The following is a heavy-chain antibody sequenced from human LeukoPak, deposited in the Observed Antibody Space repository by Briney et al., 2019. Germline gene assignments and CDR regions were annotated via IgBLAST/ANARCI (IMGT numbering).Heavy chain of an antibody. D-gene: IGHD5-18*01. CDR1: GGSFSGYY. CDR3: ASNVPDTAMVFDY. V-gene: IGHV4-34*01. J-gene: IGHJ4*02. CDR2: INHSGST. Sequence: SETLSLTCAVYGGSFSGYYWSWIRQPPGKGLEWIGEINHSGSTNYNPSLKSRVTISVDTSKNQFSLKLSSVTAADTAEYYCASNVPDTAMVFDYWGQGTLVTVSS.